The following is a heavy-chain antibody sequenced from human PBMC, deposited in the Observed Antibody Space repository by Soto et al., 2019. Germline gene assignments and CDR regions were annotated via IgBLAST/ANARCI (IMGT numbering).Heavy chain of an antibody. CDR3: ARIKRGFTYGSILDF. Sequence: SETLSLTCSVSGGSISHYYWGWLRQPPGKGLECIGYIFYTGSTNYSPSLKSRLSISVDTSQNQFSLRLRSVTAADTAIYYCARIKRGFTYGSILDFWGQGILVTVSS. D-gene: IGHD5-18*01. J-gene: IGHJ4*02. V-gene: IGHV4-59*01. CDR1: GGSISHYY. CDR2: IFYTGST.